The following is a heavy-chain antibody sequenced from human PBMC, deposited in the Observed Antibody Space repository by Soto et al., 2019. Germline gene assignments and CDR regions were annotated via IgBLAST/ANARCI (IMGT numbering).Heavy chain of an antibody. V-gene: IGHV3-23*01. D-gene: IGHD3-22*01. CDR1: VFTFFAYA. CDR2: ISGSGGYT. Sequence: GGSLRLSCAASVFTFFAYAMTWVRQAPGKGLEWVSTISGSGGYTYYADSVKGRFTISRDSSKNTLYLQIHSLRAEDTAVYYCAKDPNTISSGYWGQGTLVTVSS. CDR3: AKDPNTISSGY. J-gene: IGHJ4*02.